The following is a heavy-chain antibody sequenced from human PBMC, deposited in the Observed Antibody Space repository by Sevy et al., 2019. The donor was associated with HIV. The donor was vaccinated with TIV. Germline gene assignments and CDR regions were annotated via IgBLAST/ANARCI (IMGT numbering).Heavy chain of an antibody. CDR3: ARDCSSATCLWGMDV. CDR2: IKKDGSEK. CDR1: GFSFSSYW. V-gene: IGHV3-7*03. Sequence: GESLKISCAASGFSFSSYWMSWVRQAPGKGLQWVANIKKDGSEKYYVDSVKGRFTISRDNAKNSVYLQMNSLRVEDTAVYYCARDCSSATCLWGMDVWGQGTTVTVSS. J-gene: IGHJ6*02. D-gene: IGHD2-2*01.